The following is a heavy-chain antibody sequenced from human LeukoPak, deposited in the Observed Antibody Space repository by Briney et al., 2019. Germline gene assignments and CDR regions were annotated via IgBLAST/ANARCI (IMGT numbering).Heavy chain of an antibody. CDR3: ARGGGPYCGGDCYFDY. D-gene: IGHD2-21*02. V-gene: IGHV1-18*01. Sequence: ASVKVSCKASGYTFTSYGIGWVRQAPGQGLEWMGWISAYNGHANFAQNFQGRVTMTTDTSTSAAYMEVGSLRPDDTAVYYCARGGGPYCGGDCYFDYWGQGTLVTVSS. CDR2: ISAYNGHA. J-gene: IGHJ4*02. CDR1: GYTFTSYG.